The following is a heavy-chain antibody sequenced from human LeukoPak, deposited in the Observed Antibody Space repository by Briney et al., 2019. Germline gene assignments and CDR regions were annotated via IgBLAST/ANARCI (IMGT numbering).Heavy chain of an antibody. CDR3: ARDGEYYDFWSGYYSPRFDY. J-gene: IGHJ4*02. CDR2: INPNSGGT. V-gene: IGHV1-2*06. D-gene: IGHD3-3*01. Sequence: ASVKVSCKASGYTFTGYDMHWVRQAPGQGLEWMGRINPNSGGTNYAQKFQGRVTMTRDTSISTAYMELSRLRSDDTAVYYCARDGEYYDFWSGYYSPRFDYWGQGTLVTVSS. CDR1: GYTFTGYD.